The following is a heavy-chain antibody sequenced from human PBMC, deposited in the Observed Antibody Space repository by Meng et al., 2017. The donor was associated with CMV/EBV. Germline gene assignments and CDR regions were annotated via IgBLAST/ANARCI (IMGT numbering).Heavy chain of an antibody. CDR3: AIGEYDILTGSRP. CDR2: ISSSGSTI. V-gene: IGHV3-48*03. D-gene: IGHD3-9*01. J-gene: IGHJ5*02. CDR1: GFTFSSYE. Sequence: GGSLRLSCAASGFTFSSYEMNWVRQAPGKGLEWVSYISSSGSTIYYADSVKGRFTISRDNSENTLYLQMNSLRAEDTAVYYCAIGEYDILTGSRPWGQGTLVTVSS.